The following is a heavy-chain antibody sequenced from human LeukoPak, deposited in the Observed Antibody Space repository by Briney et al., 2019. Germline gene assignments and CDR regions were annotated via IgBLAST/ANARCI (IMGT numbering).Heavy chain of an antibody. V-gene: IGHV3-66*02. J-gene: IGHJ4*02. CDR1: GFTFSSYA. CDR3: ARERYSYGFI. D-gene: IGHD5-18*01. Sequence: GGSLRLSCAASGFTFSSYAMSWVRQAPGKGLEWVSVIYSGGSTYYADSVKGRFTISSDNSKNTLYLQMNSLRAEDTAVYYCARERYSYGFIWGQGTLVTVSS. CDR2: IYSGGST.